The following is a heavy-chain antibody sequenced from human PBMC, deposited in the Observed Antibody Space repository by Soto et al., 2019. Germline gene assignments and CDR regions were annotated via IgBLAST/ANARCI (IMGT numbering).Heavy chain of an antibody. CDR3: AKGSSSWRLFDY. J-gene: IGHJ4*02. D-gene: IGHD6-13*01. Sequence: GGSLRLSCAASGFTFSSYGMHWVRQAPGKGLEWVAVISYDGSNKYYADSVKGRFTISRDNSKNTLYLQMNSLRAEDTAVYYCAKGSSSWRLFDYWGQGTLVTVSS. V-gene: IGHV3-30*18. CDR2: ISYDGSNK. CDR1: GFTFSSYG.